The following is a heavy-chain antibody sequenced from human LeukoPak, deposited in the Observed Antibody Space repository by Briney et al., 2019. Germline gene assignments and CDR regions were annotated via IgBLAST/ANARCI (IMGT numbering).Heavy chain of an antibody. Sequence: ASETLSLTCAVYGGSFSGYYWSWIRQPPGKGLEWVGEINHSGSTNYNPSLKSRVTISVDTSKNQFSLKLSSVTAADTAAYYCRSSSGYYYYYMDVWGKGTTVTVSS. D-gene: IGHD6-6*01. V-gene: IGHV4-34*01. CDR2: INHSGST. CDR3: RSSSGYYYYYMDV. J-gene: IGHJ6*03. CDR1: GGSFSGYY.